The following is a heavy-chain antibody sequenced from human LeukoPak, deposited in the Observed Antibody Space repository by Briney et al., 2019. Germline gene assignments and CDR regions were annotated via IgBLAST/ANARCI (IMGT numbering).Heavy chain of an antibody. Sequence: GGSLRLSCAASGFTFDDYGMSWVRQAPGKGLEWVSYISSSGSTIYYADSVKGRFTISRDNAKNSLYLQMNSLRAEDTAVYYCAKVDGSGRYMDVWGKGTTVTISS. CDR2: ISSSGSTI. D-gene: IGHD6-19*01. J-gene: IGHJ6*03. CDR3: AKVDGSGRYMDV. V-gene: IGHV3-11*04. CDR1: GFTFDDYG.